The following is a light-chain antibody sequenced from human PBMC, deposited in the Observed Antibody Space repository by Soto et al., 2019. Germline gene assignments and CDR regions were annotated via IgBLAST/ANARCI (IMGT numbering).Light chain of an antibody. CDR2: AAS. CDR3: QQYDSYLAT. V-gene: IGKV1-39*01. CDR1: QSISSY. J-gene: IGKJ1*01. Sequence: DIQMTQSPSSLSASVGDRVTITCRASQSISSYLNWYQQKPGKAPKLLIYAASSLQSGVPSRFSGSGSGTDFTLTISSLQPEDYGTYYCQQYDSYLATFGQGTKVDIK.